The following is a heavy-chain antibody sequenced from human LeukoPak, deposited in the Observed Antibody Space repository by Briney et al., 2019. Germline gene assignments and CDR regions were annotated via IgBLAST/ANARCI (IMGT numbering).Heavy chain of an antibody. CDR2: IWYDGSNK. CDR1: GFIFSSYA. J-gene: IGHJ6*02. Sequence: PGGSLRLSCAASGFIFSSYAMSWVRQAPGKGLEWVALIWYDGSNKYYADSVKGRFTISRDSSKNTLYLEMSSLRAEDTAVYFCARERTLYVSGSGYGMDVWGQGTTVTVSS. D-gene: IGHD3-10*01. CDR3: ARERTLYVSGSGYGMDV. V-gene: IGHV3-33*08.